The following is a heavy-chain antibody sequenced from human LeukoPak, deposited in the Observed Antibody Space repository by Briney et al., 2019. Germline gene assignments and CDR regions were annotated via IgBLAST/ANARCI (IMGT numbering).Heavy chain of an antibody. CDR1: GFTFSSYG. J-gene: IGHJ4*02. V-gene: IGHV3-33*06. CDR3: AKSFGYSRSWFDN. Sequence: GGSLRLSCAASGFTFSSYGMHWVRQAPGKGLEWVAVIWYDGSNKYYADSAKGRFTISRDNSKNTLYLQMNSLRVGDTAVYYCAKSFGYSRSWFDNWGQGTLVTVSS. D-gene: IGHD6-13*01. CDR2: IWYDGSNK.